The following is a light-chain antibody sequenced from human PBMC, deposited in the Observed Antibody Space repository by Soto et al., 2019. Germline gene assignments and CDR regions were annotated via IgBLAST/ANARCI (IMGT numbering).Light chain of an antibody. Sequence: QSALTQPASVSGSPGQSITISCTGTSSDVGSYNLVSWYQQHPGKAPKLMIYEGSKRPSGVSNRFSGSKSGNTASLTISGLQADDEVDYYCSSYAGSSTFVVFGGGTKVTVL. J-gene: IGLJ2*01. CDR2: EGS. CDR1: SSDVGSYNL. V-gene: IGLV2-23*03. CDR3: SSYAGSSTFVV.